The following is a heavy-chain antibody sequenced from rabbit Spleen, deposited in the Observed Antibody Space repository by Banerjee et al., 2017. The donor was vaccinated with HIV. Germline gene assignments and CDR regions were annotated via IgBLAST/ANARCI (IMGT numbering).Heavy chain of an antibody. D-gene: IGHD7-1*01. CDR3: ARDTGTSFSSYGMDL. J-gene: IGHJ6*01. CDR1: GFDFSNYY. V-gene: IGHV1S40*01. CDR2: IYAGGSSGT. Sequence: QSVEESGGDLVKPGGTLTLTCTASGFDFSNYYMNWVRQAPGKGLEWIACIYAGGSSGTYYASWAKGRFTISKTSSTTVTLQMTSLTVADTATYFCARDTGTSFSSYGMDLWGPGTLVTVS.